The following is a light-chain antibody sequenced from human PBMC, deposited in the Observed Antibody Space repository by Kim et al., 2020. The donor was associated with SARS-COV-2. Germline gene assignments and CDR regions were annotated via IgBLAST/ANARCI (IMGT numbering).Light chain of an antibody. V-gene: IGKV1-5*03. CDR3: QQYRSHWT. CDR1: QSIAIW. CDR2: QAS. Sequence: ASVGDRVTITCRASQSIAIWLAWYQQVPAKAPNRLIYQASSLESDAPSRFSGSGSGTEFTLPFSSLRPDDFATFYCQQYRSHWTFGQGTKVDIK. J-gene: IGKJ1*01.